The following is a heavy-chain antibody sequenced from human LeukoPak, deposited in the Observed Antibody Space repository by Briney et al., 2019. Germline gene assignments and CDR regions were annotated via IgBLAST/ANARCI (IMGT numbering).Heavy chain of an antibody. J-gene: IGHJ5*02. Sequence: SVKVSCKASRGTFNNNAISWVRQAPGQGLEWMGGIIPIFGTPNYAQKFQGRATITADESTSTAYMELSSLRSEDTAVYYCARDARHRYCSSTSCYRGWFDPWGQGTLVTVSS. V-gene: IGHV1-69*13. CDR1: RGTFNNNA. CDR2: IIPIFGTP. D-gene: IGHD2-2*01. CDR3: ARDARHRYCSSTSCYRGWFDP.